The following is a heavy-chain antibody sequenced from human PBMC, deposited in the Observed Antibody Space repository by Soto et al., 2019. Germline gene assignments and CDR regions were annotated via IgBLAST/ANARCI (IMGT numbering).Heavy chain of an antibody. CDR2: MNPNTGGA. CDR1: GYTFADFY. J-gene: IGHJ4*02. D-gene: IGHD3-3*01. Sequence: GASVKVSCKTSGYTFADFYIHWVRQAPGQGFEWMGWMNPNTGGAVYAQKFLGRVAMTRDTSTSTAYMELSRLSSNDTAVYFCATPTYDDFWSGSFWGQGTLVTVYS. CDR3: ATPTYDDFWSGSF. V-gene: IGHV1-2*02.